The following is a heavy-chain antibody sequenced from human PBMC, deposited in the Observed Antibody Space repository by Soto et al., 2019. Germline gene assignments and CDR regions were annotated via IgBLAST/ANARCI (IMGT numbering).Heavy chain of an antibody. D-gene: IGHD2-2*01. Sequence: QVQLVESGGGVVQPGRSLRLSCAASGFTFSSYAMHWVRQAPGKGLEWVAVISYDGSNKYYADSVKGRFTISRDNSKTTLYLQMNSLRAEDTAVYYCARDSLIVVVPAAMDVTWGGPFDYWGQGTLVTVSS. J-gene: IGHJ4*02. V-gene: IGHV3-30-3*01. CDR1: GFTFSSYA. CDR2: ISYDGSNK. CDR3: ARDSLIVVVPAAMDVTWGGPFDY.